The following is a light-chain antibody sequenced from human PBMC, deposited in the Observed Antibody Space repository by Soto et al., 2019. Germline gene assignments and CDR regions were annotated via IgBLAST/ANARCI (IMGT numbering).Light chain of an antibody. CDR3: QQSFSTTWK. Sequence: DIQMTQSPSSLSASVGDRVTITCRASQTILTYLNWYQQKPGKAPKLLIYDASSLQSGDPSRFIGGGSTTDFTLTISSLQPEDFATDYCQQSFSTTWKFGHGTKVEIK. V-gene: IGKV1-39*01. CDR2: DAS. CDR1: QTILTY. J-gene: IGKJ1*01.